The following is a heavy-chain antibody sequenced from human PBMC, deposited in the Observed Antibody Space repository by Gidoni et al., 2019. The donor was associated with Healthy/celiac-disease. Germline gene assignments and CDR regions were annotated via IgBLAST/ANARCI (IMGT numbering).Heavy chain of an antibody. CDR1: GSTFPSYD. Sequence: QLVQSGAEVKTPGASVKVSCKASGSTFPSYDINWVRQATGQGLEWMGRMNPNSGNTGYAQKFQGRVTMTRNTSISTAYMELSSLRSEDTAVYYCARSPHRYSGYEFDYWGQGTLVTVSS. D-gene: IGHD5-12*01. V-gene: IGHV1-8*01. J-gene: IGHJ4*02. CDR3: ARSPHRYSGYEFDY. CDR2: MNPNSGNT.